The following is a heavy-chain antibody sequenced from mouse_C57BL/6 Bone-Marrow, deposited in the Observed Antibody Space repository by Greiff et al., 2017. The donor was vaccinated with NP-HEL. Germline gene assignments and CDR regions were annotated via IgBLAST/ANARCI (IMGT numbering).Heavy chain of an antibody. D-gene: IGHD1-1*01. CDR2: IDPSDSYT. CDR1: GYTFTSYW. J-gene: IGHJ1*03. V-gene: IGHV1-69*01. Sequence: QVQLQQSGAELVMPGASVKLSCKASGYTFTSYWMHWVKQRPGQGLEWIGEIDPSDSYTNYNQKFKGKSTLTVDKSSSTAYMQLSSLTSEDSAVYYCAPSYGSSYDWYFDVWGTGTTVTVSS. CDR3: APSYGSSYDWYFDV.